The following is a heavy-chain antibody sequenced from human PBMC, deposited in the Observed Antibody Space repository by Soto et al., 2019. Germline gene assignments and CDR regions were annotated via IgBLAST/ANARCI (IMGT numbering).Heavy chain of an antibody. CDR2: IWYDGSNK. CDR1: GFTFSSYG. Sequence: QVQLVESGGGVVQPGRSLRLSCAASGFTFSSYGMHWVRQAPGKGLEWVAVIWYDGSNKYYADSVKGRFTISRDNSKNTLYLQMNSLRAEDTAVYYCARDSAEDAEPDAFDIWGQGTMVTGSS. V-gene: IGHV3-33*01. CDR3: ARDSAEDAEPDAFDI. D-gene: IGHD3-10*01. J-gene: IGHJ3*02.